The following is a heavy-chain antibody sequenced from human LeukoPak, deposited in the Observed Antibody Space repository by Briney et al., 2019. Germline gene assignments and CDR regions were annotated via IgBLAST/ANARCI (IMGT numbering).Heavy chain of an antibody. V-gene: IGHV4-4*09. CDR1: GGSISSYY. J-gene: IGHJ6*03. CDR3: ARTYYDFWSGYYPLNTPLRYYYYMDV. CDR2: IYTSGST. D-gene: IGHD3-3*01. Sequence: SETLSLTCTVSGGSISSYYWGWIRQPPGKGLEWIGYIYTSGSTNYNPSLKSRVTISVDTSKNQFSPKLSSVTAADTAVYYCARTYYDFWSGYYPLNTPLRYYYYMDVWGKGTTVTVSS.